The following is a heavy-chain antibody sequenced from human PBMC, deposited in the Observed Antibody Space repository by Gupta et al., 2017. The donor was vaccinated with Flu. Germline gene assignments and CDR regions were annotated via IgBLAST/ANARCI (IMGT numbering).Heavy chain of an antibody. J-gene: IGHJ4*02. CDR3: AREFPAHSSGWYGSDS. V-gene: IGHV3-7*01. D-gene: IGHD6-19*01. CDR1: GFTFSDYW. Sequence: EVKLVESGGGLVQPGGSLRLACSASGFTFSDYWMTWVRQDPGKGLEWVANIAKDGCEKYFVDSLKGRFTISRDNANNSLSLQMNSLRAEDTAMYYCAREFPAHSSGWYGSDSWGQGTLVTVSS. CDR2: IAKDGCEK.